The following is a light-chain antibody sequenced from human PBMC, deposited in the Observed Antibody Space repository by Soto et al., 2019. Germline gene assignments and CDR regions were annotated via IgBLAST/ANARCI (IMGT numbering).Light chain of an antibody. J-gene: IGLJ3*02. CDR3: AAWDDSLSGWV. CDR2: RNN. V-gene: IGLV1-47*01. CDR1: SSNIGSHN. Sequence: QAVVTQPPSASGTPGQRVTISCSGSSSNIGSHNVYWYQQFPGTAPKLLIHRNNLRPSGVPDRVSGSKSGTSASLAISGLRSEDEADYYCAAWDDSLSGWVFGGGTKLTVL.